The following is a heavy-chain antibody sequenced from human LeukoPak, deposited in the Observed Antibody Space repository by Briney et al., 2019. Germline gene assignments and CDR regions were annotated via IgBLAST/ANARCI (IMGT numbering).Heavy chain of an antibody. D-gene: IGHD1-26*01. Sequence: PGGSLRLSCAASGFTFDDYAMSWVRQAPGKGLEWVSGINWNGGNTGYADSVKGRFTISRDNAKNSLFLQMNSLRAEDTAVYYCARAKFSAYTGNPGARKSSYDMDVWGKGTTVTVSS. CDR1: GFTFDDYA. CDR2: INWNGGNT. V-gene: IGHV3-20*04. CDR3: ARAKFSAYTGNPGARKSSYDMDV. J-gene: IGHJ6*03.